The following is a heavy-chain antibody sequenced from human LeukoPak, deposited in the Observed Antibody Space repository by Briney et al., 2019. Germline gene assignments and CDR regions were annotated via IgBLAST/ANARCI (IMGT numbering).Heavy chain of an antibody. CDR1: GYTFTSYH. Sequence: GASVTVSFTPSGYTFTSYHMHWVRQAPGQGLEWVGILKSSGDTTVYAQKFQGRVTVTRDTSTSTVYMEPSSLSSEDTALYYCVREEAHTYNFDFWGPGTLVAVSS. J-gene: IGHJ4*02. D-gene: IGHD5-18*01. CDR3: VREEAHTYNFDF. V-gene: IGHV1-46*01. CDR2: LKSSGDTT.